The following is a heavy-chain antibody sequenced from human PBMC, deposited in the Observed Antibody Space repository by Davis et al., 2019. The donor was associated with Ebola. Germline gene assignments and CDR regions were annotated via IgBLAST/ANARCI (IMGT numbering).Heavy chain of an antibody. V-gene: IGHV3-13*01. Sequence: GESLKISCAASGFTFTTYYITWVRQATGKGLEWVSAIGTAGDTYYPGYVKGRFTISRENAKNSLYLQMNSLRDGDTAVYYCARDWYDSSGHYYGMDVWGKGTTVTVSS. J-gene: IGHJ6*04. CDR1: GFTFTTYY. D-gene: IGHD3-22*01. CDR3: ARDWYDSSGHYYGMDV. CDR2: IGTAGDT.